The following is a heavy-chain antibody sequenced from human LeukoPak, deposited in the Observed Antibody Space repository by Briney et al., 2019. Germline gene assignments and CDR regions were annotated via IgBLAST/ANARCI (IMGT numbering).Heavy chain of an antibody. CDR2: ISVRSNYR. CDR3: VRLRRNSDRSGYYYYYDY. J-gene: IGHJ4*02. V-gene: IGHV3-21*01. D-gene: IGHD3-22*01. CDR1: GYTFSDFS. Sequence: PGGSLRLSCAASGYTFSDFSGNWVRQAPGKGLEWVSSISVRSNYRYYADSVRGRFTISRDDARDSLFLQINSLRAEDTAVYFCVRLRRNSDRSGYYYYYDYWGQGTLVTVSS.